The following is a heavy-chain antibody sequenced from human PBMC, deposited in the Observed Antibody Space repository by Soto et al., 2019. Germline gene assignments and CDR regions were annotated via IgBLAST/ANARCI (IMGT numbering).Heavy chain of an antibody. Sequence: GESLKISCKGSGYSFTSYWIGWVRQMPWKGLEWMGIIYPGDSDTRYSPSFQGQVTISADKSISTAYLQWSSLKASDTAMYYCASSNGKYYDFWSGYQSDAFDIWGQGTMVTVSS. V-gene: IGHV5-51*01. CDR1: GYSFTSYW. CDR3: ASSNGKYYDFWSGYQSDAFDI. J-gene: IGHJ3*02. D-gene: IGHD3-3*01. CDR2: IYPGDSDT.